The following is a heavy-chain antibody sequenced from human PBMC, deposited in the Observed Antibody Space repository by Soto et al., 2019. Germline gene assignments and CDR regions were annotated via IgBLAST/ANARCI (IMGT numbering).Heavy chain of an antibody. CDR2: IIPISGTA. Sequence: QVQLVQSGAEVKKPGSSVKVSCTASGGTFSSYAISWVRQAPGQGLEWMGGIIPISGTANYAQKFQGRVTITADESTSTAYMELSSLRSEDTAVYYCARSQGSSTSLEIYYYYYYGMDAWGQWTTFTVSS. D-gene: IGHD2-2*01. V-gene: IGHV1-69*01. CDR3: ARSQGSSTSLEIYYYYYYGMDA. CDR1: GGTFSSYA. J-gene: IGHJ6*02.